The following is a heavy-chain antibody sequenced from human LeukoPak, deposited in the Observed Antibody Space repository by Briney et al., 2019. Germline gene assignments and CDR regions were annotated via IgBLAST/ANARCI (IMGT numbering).Heavy chain of an antibody. J-gene: IGHJ6*03. Sequence: GESLKISCKGSGYSFTNYWIGWVRQMPGKGLEWMGIIYPGDSHSTYSPSFRGQVIISADKSISTAYLQWSSLKASDTAMYYCARPTAAGKSNYYYYYYMDVWGKGTTVTVSS. D-gene: IGHD6-13*01. CDR1: GYSFTNYW. V-gene: IGHV5-51*01. CDR2: IYPGDSHS. CDR3: ARPTAAGKSNYYYYYYMDV.